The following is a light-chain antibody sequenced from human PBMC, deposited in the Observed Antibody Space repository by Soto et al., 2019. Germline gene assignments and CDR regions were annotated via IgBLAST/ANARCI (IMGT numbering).Light chain of an antibody. CDR3: SSYTRSSTLL. J-gene: IGLJ2*01. V-gene: IGLV2-18*02. CDR2: EVS. Sequence: QSALTQPPSVSGSPGQSVTISCTGTSSDVGSYNRVSWYQQSPGTAPKVMIYEVSNRPSGVPDRFSGSKSGNTAPLTISGLKAADEADYYCSSYTRSSTLLFGGGTKLTVL. CDR1: SSDVGSYNR.